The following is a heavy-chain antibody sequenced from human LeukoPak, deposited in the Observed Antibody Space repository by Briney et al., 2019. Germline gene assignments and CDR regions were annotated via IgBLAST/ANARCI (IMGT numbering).Heavy chain of an antibody. CDR1: GYSFTSHG. D-gene: IGHD1-14*01. V-gene: IGHV1-18*01. Sequence: GSVKGSCKTSGYSFTSHGISWVLQAPREGLEWMGWIRGYNGNTNYAQKFQGRVTMTTDASTRTAHMEVRGLRSDDTAVYYCARGGWTTGMDYWGQGTLVTVSS. CDR3: ARGGWTTGMDY. CDR2: IRGYNGNT. J-gene: IGHJ4*02.